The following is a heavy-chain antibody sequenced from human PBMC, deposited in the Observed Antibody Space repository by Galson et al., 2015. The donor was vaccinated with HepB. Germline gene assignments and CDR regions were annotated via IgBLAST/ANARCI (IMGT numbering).Heavy chain of an antibody. D-gene: IGHD3-3*01. V-gene: IGHV3-30-3*01. Sequence: SLRLSCAASGFTFSHYAMHWVRRAPGKGLEWVSVISSDASNKYYADSVKGRFTISRDNSKNTLYLQMSSLRLEDTALYYCARGGDFWSGFVGYYYMNVWGNGTTVTASS. J-gene: IGHJ6*03. CDR3: ARGGDFWSGFVGYYYMNV. CDR1: GFTFSHYA. CDR2: ISSDASNK.